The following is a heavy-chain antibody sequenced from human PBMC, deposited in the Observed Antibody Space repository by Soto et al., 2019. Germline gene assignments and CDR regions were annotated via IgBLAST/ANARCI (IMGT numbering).Heavy chain of an antibody. D-gene: IGHD5-12*01. CDR1: GYTFFTYD. CDR2: ISTYSGDT. V-gene: IGHV1-18*01. CDR3: ARHHGPTTSENWFDP. J-gene: IGHJ5*02. Sequence: AAVKVSCKASGYTFFTYDISWVRQSPGQGLEWMGWISTYSGDTKYAQKFQGRVTMTTDTSTTTAYLELRSLRSDDTAVYYCARHHGPTTSENWFDPWGQGTLVTVSS.